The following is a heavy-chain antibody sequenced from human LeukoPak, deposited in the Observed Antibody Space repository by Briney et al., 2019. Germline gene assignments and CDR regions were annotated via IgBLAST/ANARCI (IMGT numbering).Heavy chain of an antibody. J-gene: IGHJ6*03. CDR2: INTDGSST. V-gene: IGHV3-74*01. CDR1: GFTFSSYW. Sequence: GGSLRLSCAASGFTFSSYWMRWVRQAPGKGLVWVSRINTDGSSTNYADSVKGRFTISRDNAKNTLYLQMNSLRAEDTAVYYCARGHIVVGYYYYMDVWGKGTTVTVSS. D-gene: IGHD2-15*01. CDR3: ARGHIVVGYYYYMDV.